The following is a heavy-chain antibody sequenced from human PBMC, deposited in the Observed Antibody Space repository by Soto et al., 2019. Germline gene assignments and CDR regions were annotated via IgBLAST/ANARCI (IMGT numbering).Heavy chain of an antibody. D-gene: IGHD4-4*01. Sequence: GGSLRLSCAASGFTFSSYAMSWVRQAPGKGLEWVSAISGSVGSTYYADSVKGRFTISRDNARNMLYLQMNSLRADDTAVYYCARVWLQLNLYFDLWSRGTVVTVSS. V-gene: IGHV3-23*01. CDR1: GFTFSSYA. CDR2: ISGSVGST. J-gene: IGHJ2*01. CDR3: ARVWLQLNLYFDL.